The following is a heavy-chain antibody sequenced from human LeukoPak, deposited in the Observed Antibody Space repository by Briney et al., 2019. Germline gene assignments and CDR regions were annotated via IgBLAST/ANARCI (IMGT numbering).Heavy chain of an antibody. CDR3: ARDGFLGPVTAYLDY. Sequence: PGGSLRLSCAASGFTFSSYAMHWVRQAPGKGLVWVSSVKSDGSSTSYADSVKGRFTISRDNSRNTLYLQMNSLRAEHTAVYYCARDGFLGPVTAYLDYWGQGTTVTVSS. V-gene: IGHV3-74*01. CDR1: GFTFSSYA. D-gene: IGHD2-21*02. CDR2: VKSDGSST. J-gene: IGHJ4*03.